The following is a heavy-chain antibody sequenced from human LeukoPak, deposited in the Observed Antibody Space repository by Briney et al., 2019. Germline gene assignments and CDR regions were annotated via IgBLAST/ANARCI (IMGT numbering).Heavy chain of an antibody. CDR1: GGSISSHY. V-gene: IGHV4-59*11. Sequence: SETLSLTCTVSGGSISSHYWSWIRQPPGKGLEWIGYIYYSGSTNYNPSLKSRVTISVDTSKNQFSLKLSSVTAADTAVYYCARGCYGDYVDFWGQGTLVTVSS. J-gene: IGHJ4*02. CDR2: IYYSGST. CDR3: ARGCYGDYVDF. D-gene: IGHD4-17*01.